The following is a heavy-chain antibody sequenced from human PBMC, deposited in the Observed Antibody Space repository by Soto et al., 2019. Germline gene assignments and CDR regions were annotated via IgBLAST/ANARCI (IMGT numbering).Heavy chain of an antibody. V-gene: IGHV4-31*03. D-gene: IGHD2-15*01. J-gene: IGHJ6*02. CDR2: IYYSGST. Sequence: SETLSLTCTVSGGSISSGGYYWSWIRQHPGKGLEWIGYIYYSGSTYYNPSLKSRVTISVDTSKNQFSLKLSSVTAADTAVYYCARDRRYCSGGSCYSTFYYGMDVWGQGTTVTVSS. CDR3: ARDRRYCSGGSCYSTFYYGMDV. CDR1: GGSISSGGYY.